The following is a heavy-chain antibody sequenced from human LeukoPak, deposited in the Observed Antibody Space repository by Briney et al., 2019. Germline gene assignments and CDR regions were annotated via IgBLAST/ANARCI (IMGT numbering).Heavy chain of an antibody. Sequence: GGSLRLSCAASGFTFSDYYMSWIRQAPGKGLEWVSYISSSGSTIYYADSVKGRFTISRDNPKNTLYLQMNSLRAEDTAVYYCAKDREAAAPYYFDYWGQGTLVTVSS. J-gene: IGHJ4*02. CDR2: ISSSGSTI. CDR1: GFTFSDYY. V-gene: IGHV3-11*04. CDR3: AKDREAAAPYYFDY. D-gene: IGHD6-13*01.